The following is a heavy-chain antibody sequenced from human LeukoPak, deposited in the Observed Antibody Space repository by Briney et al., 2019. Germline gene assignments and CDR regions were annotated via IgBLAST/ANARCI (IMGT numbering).Heavy chain of an antibody. CDR3: AKGLGRASAMEPFDY. CDR1: GFTFSSYG. CDR2: ISGSGGST. V-gene: IGHV3-23*01. J-gene: IGHJ4*02. Sequence: GGSLRLSCAASGFTFSSYGMSWVRQAPGKGLEWVSAISGSGGSTYYADSVKGRFTISRDNSKNTLYLQMNSLRAEDTAVYYCAKGLGRASAMEPFDYWGQGTLVTVSS. D-gene: IGHD5-18*01.